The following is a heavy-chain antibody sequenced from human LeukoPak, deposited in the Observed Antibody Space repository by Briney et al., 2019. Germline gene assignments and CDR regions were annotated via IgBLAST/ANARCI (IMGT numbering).Heavy chain of an antibody. CDR3: AKDSKAGYSSGWYFDY. CDR1: GFTFSSYG. V-gene: IGHV3-30*18. CDR2: ISYDGSNK. J-gene: IGHJ4*02. D-gene: IGHD6-19*01. Sequence: GGSLRLSCAASGFTFSSYGMHWVRQAPGKGLEWVAVISYDGSNKYYADSVKGRFTISRDNSKNTLYLQMNSLRAEDTAVYYCAKDSKAGYSSGWYFDYWGQGTLVTVSS.